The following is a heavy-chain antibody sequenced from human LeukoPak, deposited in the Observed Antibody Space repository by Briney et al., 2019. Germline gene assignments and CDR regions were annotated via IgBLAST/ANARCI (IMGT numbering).Heavy chain of an antibody. D-gene: IGHD3-22*01. V-gene: IGHV3-74*01. CDR2: INSDRSST. Sequence: GGSLRLSCAASGFTFSSYWMHWVRQAPGKGLVWVSRINSDRSSTSYADSVKGRFTISRDNAKNMLYLQMNSLRAEDTAVYYCARVGLYYYDSSGYASGAFDIWGQGTMVTVSS. J-gene: IGHJ3*02. CDR1: GFTFSSYW. CDR3: ARVGLYYYDSSGYASGAFDI.